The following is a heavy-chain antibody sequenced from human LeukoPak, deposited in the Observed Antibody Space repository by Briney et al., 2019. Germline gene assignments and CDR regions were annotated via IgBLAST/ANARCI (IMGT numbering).Heavy chain of an antibody. Sequence: ASVKVSCKASGYTFTGYYIHWVRQAPGQGLEWMGYINPNTGDTNYAQKFQDWVTMTRDTSISTAYMELSRLRSDDTAMYYCARALDYFGSQNYLGMYYFDYWGQGTLVTVSS. CDR1: GYTFTGYY. CDR2: INPNTGDT. D-gene: IGHD3-10*01. J-gene: IGHJ4*02. CDR3: ARALDYFGSQNYLGMYYFDY. V-gene: IGHV1-2*04.